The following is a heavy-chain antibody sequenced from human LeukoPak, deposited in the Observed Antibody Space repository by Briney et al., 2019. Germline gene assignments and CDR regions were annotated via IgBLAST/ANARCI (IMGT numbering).Heavy chain of an antibody. CDR2: ISGSGGST. CDR1: GFTFSSYA. V-gene: IGHV3-23*01. Sequence: PGGSLRLSCAASGFTFSSYAMSWVRQAPGKGLEWVSAISGSGGSTYYADSVKGRFTISRDNSKNTLYLQMNSLRAEDTAVYYCAKPHFPYYYDSSGLDYWGQGTLVTVSS. CDR3: AKPHFPYYYDSSGLDY. J-gene: IGHJ4*02. D-gene: IGHD3-22*01.